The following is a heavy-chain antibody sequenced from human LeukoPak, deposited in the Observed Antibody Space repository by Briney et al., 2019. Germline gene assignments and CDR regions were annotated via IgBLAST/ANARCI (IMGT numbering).Heavy chain of an antibody. CDR2: IKEDGSEK. CDR1: GFSISSFW. CDR3: ARGGYCSSTSCYKVAFDI. Sequence: PGGPLRLSCAASGFSISSFWMSWVRQAPGKGLQWVAHIKEDGSEKRYVDSVKGRFTISRDNAKNSLYLQMNSLRAEDTAVYYCARGGYCSSTSCYKVAFDIWGQGTMVTVSS. J-gene: IGHJ3*02. D-gene: IGHD2-2*02. V-gene: IGHV3-7*01.